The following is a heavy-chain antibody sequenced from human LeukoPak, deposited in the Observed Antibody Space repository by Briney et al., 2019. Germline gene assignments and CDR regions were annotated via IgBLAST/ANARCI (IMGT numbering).Heavy chain of an antibody. CDR1: GFAFSFFA. D-gene: IGHD6-19*01. CDR2: INANSGTR. CDR3: ARVRGDDKYSSGWYLDY. J-gene: IGHJ4*02. V-gene: IGHV3-23*01. Sequence: GGSLRLSCEASGFAFSFFAMSWLRQAPGKGLEWVSTINANSGTRSYAASVRGRFTISRDNSKNILYLQMNSLRAEDTAVYYCARVRGDDKYSSGWYLDYWGQGTLVTVSS.